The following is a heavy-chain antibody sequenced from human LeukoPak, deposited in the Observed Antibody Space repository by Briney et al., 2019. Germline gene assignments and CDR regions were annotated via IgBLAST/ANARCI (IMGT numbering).Heavy chain of an antibody. CDR2: VNTNTGNP. CDR3: ARGWFGEISYYFDY. J-gene: IGHJ4*02. CDR1: GYTFTSYA. Sequence: ASVKVSCKASGYTFTSYAMNWVRQAPGQGLEWMGWVNTNTGNPTHAQGFTGRFVFSLDTSVTTAYLQISSLKTEDTAEYYCARGWFGEISYYFDYWGQGTLVTVSS. D-gene: IGHD3-10*01. V-gene: IGHV7-4-1*02.